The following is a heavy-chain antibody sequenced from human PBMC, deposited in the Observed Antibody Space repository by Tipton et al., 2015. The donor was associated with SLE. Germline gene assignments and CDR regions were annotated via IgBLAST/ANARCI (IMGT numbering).Heavy chain of an antibody. J-gene: IGHJ4*02. D-gene: IGHD3-3*01. V-gene: IGHV4-39*02. CDR1: GGSIISDPYY. CDR2: MSYSGST. Sequence: TLSLTCTVSGGSIISDPYYWAWIRQPPGKGLEWIAIMSYSGSTFYKPSLQSRLTISADTSKNQFSLRLSSVTAADTAVYYCVREHHPRITVFGADCWGQGTLVTVPS. CDR3: VREHHPRITVFGADC.